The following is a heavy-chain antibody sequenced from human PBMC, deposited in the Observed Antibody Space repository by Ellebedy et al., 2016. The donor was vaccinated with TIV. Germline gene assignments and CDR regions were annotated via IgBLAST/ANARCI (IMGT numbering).Heavy chain of an antibody. D-gene: IGHD1-1*01. Sequence: GGSLRLSCAASGFTFSSYWMSWVRQAPGKGLEWVANIKQDGSEKYYADSVKGRFTISRDNSKNTLYLQMNSLRAEDTAMYYGVRLGDKKVWNEDYWGQGTLVTVSS. J-gene: IGHJ4*02. V-gene: IGHV3-7*01. CDR2: IKQDGSEK. CDR3: VRLGDKKVWNEDY. CDR1: GFTFSSYW.